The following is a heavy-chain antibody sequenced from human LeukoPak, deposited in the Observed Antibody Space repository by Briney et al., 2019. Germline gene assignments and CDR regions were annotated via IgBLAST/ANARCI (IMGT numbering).Heavy chain of an antibody. J-gene: IGHJ4*02. D-gene: IGHD6-13*01. CDR3: ARRSSSCYY. Sequence: SETLSLTCAVYGGSFSGYYWSWIRQPPGKGLEWIGEINHSGSTNYNPSLKSRVTVSVDTSKNQLSLKLSSVTAADTAVYYCARRSSSCYYWGQGTLVTVSS. CDR1: GGSFSGYY. CDR2: INHSGST. V-gene: IGHV4-34*01.